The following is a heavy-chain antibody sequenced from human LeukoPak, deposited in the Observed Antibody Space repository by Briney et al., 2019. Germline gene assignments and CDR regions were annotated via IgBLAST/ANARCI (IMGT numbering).Heavy chain of an antibody. D-gene: IGHD3-10*01. Sequence: SETLSLTCTVSGYSISSGYYWGWIRQPPGKGLEWIGEINHSGSTNYNPSLKSRVTISVDTSKNQFSLKLSSVTAADTAVYYCARGLMVRGAFDWGQGTLVTVSS. J-gene: IGHJ4*02. CDR1: GYSISSGYY. CDR2: INHSGST. V-gene: IGHV4-38-2*02. CDR3: ARGLMVRGAFD.